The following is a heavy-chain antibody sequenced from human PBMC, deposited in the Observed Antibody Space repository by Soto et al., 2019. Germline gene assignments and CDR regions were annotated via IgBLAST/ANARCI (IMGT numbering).Heavy chain of an antibody. CDR1: GFTFSSYE. Sequence: EVQLVESGGGLVQPGGSLRLSCAASGFTFSSYEMNWVRQAPGKGLEWVSYISNTGSTIYYVDSVKGRFTVSRDNAKNSLYLQMNSLRAEYTALDYCARARRYDMCAGGADSWGQGTLVTVSS. J-gene: IGHJ4*02. CDR2: ISNTGSTI. D-gene: IGHD3-9*01. V-gene: IGHV3-48*03. CDR3: ARARRYDMCAGGADS.